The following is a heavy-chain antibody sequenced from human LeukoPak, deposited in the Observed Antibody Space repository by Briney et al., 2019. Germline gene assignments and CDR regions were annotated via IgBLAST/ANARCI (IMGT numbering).Heavy chain of an antibody. CDR1: DVSIFRSNW. V-gene: IGHV4-4*02. Sequence: SGTLSLTCAVSDVSIFRSNWWSWVRQPPGKGLEWIGQISPSGSTNSNPSLKSRVTISVDTSKNQFSLKLSSVTAADTAVYYCARGNCTSTSCHLYFDSWGQGNLVTVSS. J-gene: IGHJ4*02. D-gene: IGHD2-2*01. CDR3: ARGNCTSTSCHLYFDS. CDR2: ISPSGST.